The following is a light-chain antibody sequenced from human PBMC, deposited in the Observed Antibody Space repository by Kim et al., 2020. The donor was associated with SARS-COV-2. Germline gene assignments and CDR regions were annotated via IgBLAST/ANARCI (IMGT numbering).Light chain of an antibody. V-gene: IGKV2-30*01. J-gene: IGKJ4*01. Sequence: DVVMTQSPLSLPVTLGQPASISCRSSQSLVYSDGNTYLNLFQQRPGQSPSRLIYKVSNRDSGVPDRFSGSGSGADLKLKISRVEAEDVWVYYCMQCTPWPFTFGGGTKV. CDR3: MQCTPWPFT. CDR2: KVS. CDR1: QSLVYSDGNTY.